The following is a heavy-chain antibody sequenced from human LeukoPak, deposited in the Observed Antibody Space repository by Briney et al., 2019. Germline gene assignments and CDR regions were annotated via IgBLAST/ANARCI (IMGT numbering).Heavy chain of an antibody. D-gene: IGHD3-10*01. CDR2: IYSGGST. V-gene: IGHV3-53*01. CDR3: ARESGNYYGSGSYYV. J-gene: IGHJ4*02. Sequence: GGSLRLSCAASGFTVSSNYMSWVRQAPGKGLEWASVIYSGGSTYYADSVKGRFTISRDNSKNTLYLQMNSLRAEDTAVYYCARESGNYYGSGSYYVWGQGTLVTVSS. CDR1: GFTVSSNY.